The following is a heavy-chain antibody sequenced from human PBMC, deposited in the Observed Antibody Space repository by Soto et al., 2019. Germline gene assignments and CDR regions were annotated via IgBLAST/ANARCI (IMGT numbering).Heavy chain of an antibody. CDR3: GGAYLVRGVITY. CDR2: ISYDGSNK. V-gene: IGHV3-30-3*01. J-gene: IGHJ4*02. D-gene: IGHD3-10*01. CDR1: GFTFSSYA. Sequence: QVQLVESGGGVVQPGRSLRLSCAASGFTFSSYAMHWVRQAPGKGLEWVAVISYDGSNKYYADSVKGRFTISRDNSKNTALLAMNRLRAEEQGGYLCGGAYLVRGVITYWGQGTLVTVSS.